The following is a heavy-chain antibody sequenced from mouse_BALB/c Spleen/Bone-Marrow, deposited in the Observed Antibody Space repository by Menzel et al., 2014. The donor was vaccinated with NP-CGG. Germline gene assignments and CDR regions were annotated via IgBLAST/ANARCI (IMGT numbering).Heavy chain of an antibody. CDR1: GFTFNTYA. CDR2: IRSKSNNYAT. CDR3: VRQNYDYAWFAY. D-gene: IGHD2-4*01. Sequence: EVKLVESGGGLVQPKGSLKLSCAASGFTFNTYAMNWVRQAPGKGLEWVARIRSKSNNYATYYADSVKDRFTISRDDSQSMLYLQMKNLKTEDTAMYYCVRQNYDYAWFAYWGQGTLVTVSA. V-gene: IGHV10-1*02. J-gene: IGHJ3*01.